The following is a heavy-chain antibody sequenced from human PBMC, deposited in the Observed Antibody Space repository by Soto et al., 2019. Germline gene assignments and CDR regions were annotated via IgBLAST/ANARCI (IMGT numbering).Heavy chain of an antibody. CDR2: IYHSGST. CDR3: ARDWGTGFYHFDF. J-gene: IGHJ4*02. D-gene: IGHD6-19*01. CDR1: GYSISTGFN. Sequence: SETLSLTCAVSGYSISTGFNWGWIRQPPGKGLEWIGSIYHSGSTYYNLSLKSRVTISADTSKNQISLKLISVTAADTALYYCARDWGTGFYHFDFWGQGALVTVSS. V-gene: IGHV4-38-2*02.